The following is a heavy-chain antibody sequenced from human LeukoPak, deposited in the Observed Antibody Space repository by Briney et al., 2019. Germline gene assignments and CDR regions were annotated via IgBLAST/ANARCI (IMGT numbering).Heavy chain of an antibody. CDR3: ARDGSWGSGSFHL. D-gene: IGHD3-10*01. Sequence: SETLSLTCTVSGGSISSGDYYWSWIRQPPGKGLEWIGYIYYSGSTYYNPSLKSRVTISVDTSKNQFSLKLSSVTAAGTAVYYCARDGSWGSGSFHLWGQGTLVTVSS. CDR1: GGSISSGDYY. V-gene: IGHV4-30-4*01. J-gene: IGHJ4*02. CDR2: IYYSGST.